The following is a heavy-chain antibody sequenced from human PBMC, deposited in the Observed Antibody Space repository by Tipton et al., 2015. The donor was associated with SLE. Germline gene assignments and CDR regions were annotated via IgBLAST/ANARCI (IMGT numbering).Heavy chain of an antibody. J-gene: IGHJ4*02. V-gene: IGHV4-39*07. CDR1: GGSITSSTYY. CDR2: IYSSGST. Sequence: TLSLTCNVSGGSITSSTYYWGWIRQSPGKGLEWIGSIYSSGSTYYNPSLTSRVTISLETSDNQFSLKLNSVTAADTAVYYCARHEGYSTSSDYWGQGTLVTVSS. D-gene: IGHD6-6*01. CDR3: ARHEGYSTSSDY.